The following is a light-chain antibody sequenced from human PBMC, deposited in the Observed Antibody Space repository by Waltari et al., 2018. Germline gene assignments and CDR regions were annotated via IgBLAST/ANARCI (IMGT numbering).Light chain of an antibody. CDR1: QGISSN. CDR2: AAS. CDR3: QQLNSYPIT. Sequence: IQLTQSPSSLSASVGDRVTITCRASQGISSNLAWYQQKPGKAPKLLISAASTLQSGVPLRLSGSGSGTDFTLTISSLQPEDFATYDCQQLNSYPITFGQGTRLEI. J-gene: IGKJ5*01. V-gene: IGKV1-9*01.